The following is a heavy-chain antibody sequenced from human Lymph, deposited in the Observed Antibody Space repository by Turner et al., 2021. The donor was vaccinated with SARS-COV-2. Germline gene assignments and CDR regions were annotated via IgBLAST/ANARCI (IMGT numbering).Heavy chain of an antibody. CDR2: NSDRGRT. V-gene: IGHV4-39*02. Sequence: QLQLQESGPGLVKPSETLSLTCTVSGGSISSSSYYWGWIRQPPGKGLEWIGSNSDRGRTYYNPSLKSRVTISVDTSTNRFSLKVSSVTAADTALYYCAIRRWLRGPIDYWGQGTLVTVSS. D-gene: IGHD5-12*01. J-gene: IGHJ4*02. CDR3: AIRRWLRGPIDY. CDR1: GGSISSSSYY.